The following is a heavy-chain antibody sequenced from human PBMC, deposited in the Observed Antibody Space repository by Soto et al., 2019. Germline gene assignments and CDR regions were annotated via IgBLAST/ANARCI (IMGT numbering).Heavy chain of an antibody. Sequence: ASVKVSCKASGYIFTAYSMHWVRQAPGQGLEWLGWVNPNSGDTIYAQKFQDRVTMTCDTSVSTAYLELSSLSSDDTALYYCAREASAVVSLDYWGQGTLVTVSS. CDR3: AREASAVVSLDY. V-gene: IGHV1-2*02. J-gene: IGHJ4*02. CDR1: GYIFTAYS. D-gene: IGHD2-15*01. CDR2: VNPNSGDT.